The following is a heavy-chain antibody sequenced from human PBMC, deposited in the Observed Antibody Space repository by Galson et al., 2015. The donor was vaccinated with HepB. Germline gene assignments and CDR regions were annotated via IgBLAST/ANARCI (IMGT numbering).Heavy chain of an antibody. D-gene: IGHD3-22*01. CDR2: IYGGGST. J-gene: IGHJ4*02. Sequence: SLRLSCAASGFTVSSNYMSWVRQAPGKGLEWVSVIYGGGSTYYDDSAKGRFIISRDNSKNTSSLQMSSLRAEDTAVYYCAGGTPYNFDTSRYFPLYYLDYWGQGTLVTVSS. CDR1: GFTVSSNY. CDR3: AGGTPYNFDTSRYFPLYYLDY. V-gene: IGHV3-66*02.